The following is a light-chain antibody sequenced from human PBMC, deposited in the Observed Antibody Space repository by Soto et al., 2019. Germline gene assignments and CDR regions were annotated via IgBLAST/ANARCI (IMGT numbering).Light chain of an antibody. CDR2: QDT. CDR3: QAWDSSAWV. Sequence: SYELTQPPSVSVSPGQTASITCSGDKLGDKYACWYHQKPGQSPVQVIYQDTKRPSGIPERFSGSNSGNTATLTISGTQAMDEADYYCQAWDSSAWVFGGGTKLTVL. CDR1: KLGDKY. V-gene: IGLV3-1*01. J-gene: IGLJ3*02.